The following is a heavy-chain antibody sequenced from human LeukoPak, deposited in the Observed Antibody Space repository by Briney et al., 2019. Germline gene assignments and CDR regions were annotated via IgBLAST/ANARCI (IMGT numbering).Heavy chain of an antibody. CDR3: ARDPTIVGASVGYYYYGMDV. J-gene: IGHJ6*02. CDR1: GGSISTYY. Sequence: SETLSLTCAVSGGSISTYYWNWIRQPPGKGLEWIGYIYYTGSTIYNPSLKSRVTISVDTSKNQFSLKLSSVTAADTAVYYCARDPTIVGASVGYYYYGMDVWGQGTTVTVSS. V-gene: IGHV4-59*01. CDR2: IYYTGST. D-gene: IGHD1-26*01.